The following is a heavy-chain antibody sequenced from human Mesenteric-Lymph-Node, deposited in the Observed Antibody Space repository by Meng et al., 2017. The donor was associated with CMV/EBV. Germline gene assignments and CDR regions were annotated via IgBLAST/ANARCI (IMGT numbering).Heavy chain of an antibody. J-gene: IGHJ1*01. V-gene: IGHV3-7*01. D-gene: IGHD1-26*01. Sequence: ETLSLTCAVYGGSVNGYYWGWIRQAPGKGLEWVANVRPDGSQRSYVDSVKGRFTISRDNAKNAVYLQMDSLTTEDTAVYYCARGRSCGDWGQGTLVTVSS. CDR2: VRPDGSQR. CDR1: GGSVNGYY. CDR3: ARGRSCGD.